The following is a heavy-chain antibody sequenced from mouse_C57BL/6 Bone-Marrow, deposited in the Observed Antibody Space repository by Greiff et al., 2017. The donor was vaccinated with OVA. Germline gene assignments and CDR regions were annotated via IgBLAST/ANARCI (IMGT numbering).Heavy chain of an antibody. J-gene: IGHJ2*01. CDR1: GFTFSSYA. CDR2: ISDGGSYT. V-gene: IGHV5-4*01. CDR3: AREVYDY. Sequence: EVKLMESGGGLVKPGGSLKLSCAASGFTFSSYALSWVRQTPEKRLEWVATISDGGSYTYYPDNVKGRFTISRDNAKNHLYLQMSHLKSEDTAMYYCAREVYDYWGQGTTLTVSS.